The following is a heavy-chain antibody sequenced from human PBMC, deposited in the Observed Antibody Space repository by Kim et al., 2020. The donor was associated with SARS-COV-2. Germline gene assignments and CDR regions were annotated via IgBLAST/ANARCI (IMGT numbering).Heavy chain of an antibody. D-gene: IGHD3-16*01. V-gene: IGHV3-74*01. Sequence: GGSLRLSCAASGFSFNTYWMHWVRQAPGKGLVWVSRINGDGSTTTYADSVKGRFTISRDNAKNTLYLQMNSLRAEDTAVYYCIRGGVDYWGQGALVSVSS. CDR1: GFSFNTYW. CDR3: IRGGVDY. J-gene: IGHJ4*02. CDR2: INGDGSTT.